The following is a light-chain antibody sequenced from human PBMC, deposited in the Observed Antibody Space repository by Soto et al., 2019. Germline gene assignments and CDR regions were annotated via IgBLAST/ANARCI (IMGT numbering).Light chain of an antibody. Sequence: EIVLTPSPATLSLSPGERATLSCRVSQSVSSYLAWYQQKPGQAPRLLIYDASNRATGIPARFSGSGSGTYFTLTISSLEPEDFAVYYCQQRSHWPPAFGQGTKVEIK. CDR2: DAS. J-gene: IGKJ2*01. CDR3: QQRSHWPPA. CDR1: QSVSSY. V-gene: IGKV3-11*01.